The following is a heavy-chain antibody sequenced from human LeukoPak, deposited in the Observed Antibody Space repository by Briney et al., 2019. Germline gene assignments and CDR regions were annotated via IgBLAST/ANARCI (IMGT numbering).Heavy chain of an antibody. CDR2: IYHSGST. CDR1: GGSISSGGYS. Sequence: KTSETLSLTCAVSGGSISSGGYSWSWIRQPPGKGLEWIGYIYHSGSTNYNPSLKSRVTISVDTSKNQFSLKLSSVTAADTAVYYCARVGGPTHDYGDRTNNYYYYGMDVWGQGTTVTVSS. J-gene: IGHJ6*02. V-gene: IGHV4-30-2*01. D-gene: IGHD4-17*01. CDR3: ARVGGPTHDYGDRTNNYYYYGMDV.